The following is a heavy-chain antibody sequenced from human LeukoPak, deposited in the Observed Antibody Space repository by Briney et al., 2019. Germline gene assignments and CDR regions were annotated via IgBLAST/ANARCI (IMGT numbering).Heavy chain of an antibody. CDR3: ARTNYYGSGSLYNWFDP. V-gene: IGHV4-59*01. CDR2: IYYSGST. CDR1: GGSISSYY. Sequence: SETLSLTCTVSGGSISSYYWSWIRQPPGKGLEWIGYIYYSGSTNYNPSLKSRVTISVDTSKNQFSLKLSSVTAADTAVYYCARTNYYGSGSLYNWFDPWGQGTLVTVSS. J-gene: IGHJ5*02. D-gene: IGHD3-10*01.